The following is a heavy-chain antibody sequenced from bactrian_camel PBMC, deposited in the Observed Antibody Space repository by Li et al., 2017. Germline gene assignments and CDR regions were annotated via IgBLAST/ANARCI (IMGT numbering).Heavy chain of an antibody. J-gene: IGHJ4*01. D-gene: IGHD5*01. Sequence: QLVESGGGSVQTGGSLRLSCVVRRPRHNDYYMAWFRQARGKGREGVASGYTDTGRTNYADSVMGRFAISGDSARTTLYLQMNSLKPEDTALYYCAAVPYSAGDVRRRRDVQCDLGGEYNYVGQGTQVTVS. V-gene: IGHV3-2*01. CDR1: RPRHNDYY. CDR2: GYTDTGRT. CDR3: AAVPYSAGDVRRRRDVQCDLGGEYNY.